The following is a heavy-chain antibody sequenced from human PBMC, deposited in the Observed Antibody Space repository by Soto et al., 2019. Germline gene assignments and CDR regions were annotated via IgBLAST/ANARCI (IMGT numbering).Heavy chain of an antibody. D-gene: IGHD5-12*01. Sequence: QVQLVQSGAEVKKPGSSVKVSCKTSGGSFSIYAITWVRQAPGQGLEWMGGIIPVSGVRNFAQKFQGRVTLNAAESTTTADMELRSLRLDDAAVYYCARQVVGGNDWYFFDSWGQGTLVTVSS. J-gene: IGHJ4*02. CDR1: GGSFSIYA. CDR2: IIPVSGVR. V-gene: IGHV1-69*01. CDR3: ARQVVGGNDWYFFDS.